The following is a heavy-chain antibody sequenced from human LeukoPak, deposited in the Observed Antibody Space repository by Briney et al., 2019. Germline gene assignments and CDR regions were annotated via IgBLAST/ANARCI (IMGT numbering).Heavy chain of an antibody. J-gene: IGHJ6*03. Sequence: SETLSLTCTVSGGSISSYYWSWIRQPPGKGLEWIGYIYYSGSTNYNPSLKSRVTISVDTSKNQFSLKLSSVTAADTAVYYCARGYSGSYYHYCYYMDVWGKGTTVTVSS. CDR3: ARGYSGSYYHYCYYMDV. CDR1: GGSISSYY. CDR2: IYYSGST. D-gene: IGHD1-26*01. V-gene: IGHV4-59*01.